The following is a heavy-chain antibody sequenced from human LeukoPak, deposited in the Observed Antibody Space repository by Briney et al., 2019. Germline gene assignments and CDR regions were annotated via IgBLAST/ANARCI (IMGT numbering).Heavy chain of an antibody. CDR2: IGTAGDT. CDR3: ARSVPGGSDWMGSIEY. J-gene: IGHJ4*02. V-gene: IGHV3-13*01. Sequence: GGSLRLSCAASGFTFSRYDMHWVRQSTGKGLEWVSAIGTAGDTFYLGSVKGRFTISRENAKNSLYLQMNCLGVGDTAVYYCARSVPGGSDWMGSIEYWGQGTLVTVPS. D-gene: IGHD6-19*01. CDR1: GFTFSRYD.